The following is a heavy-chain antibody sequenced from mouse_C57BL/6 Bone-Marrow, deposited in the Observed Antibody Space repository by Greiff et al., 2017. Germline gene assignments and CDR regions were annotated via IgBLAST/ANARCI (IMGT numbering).Heavy chain of an antibody. Sequence: QVTLKVCGPGILQSSQTLSLTCSFSGFSLSTSGMGVSWIRQPSGKGLEWLAHIYWDDDKRYNPSLKSRRTISKDTSRNQVFLKITSVDTADTATYYCARGDYDRFAYWGQGTLVTVSA. V-gene: IGHV8-12*01. CDR1: GFSLSTSGMG. D-gene: IGHD2-4*01. CDR3: ARGDYDRFAY. J-gene: IGHJ3*01. CDR2: IYWDDDK.